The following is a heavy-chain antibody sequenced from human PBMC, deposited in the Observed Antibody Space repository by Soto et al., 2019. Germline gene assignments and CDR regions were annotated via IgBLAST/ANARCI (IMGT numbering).Heavy chain of an antibody. V-gene: IGHV4-30-2*01. Sequence: QLQLQEPGSGLVKPSQTLSLTCAVSGGSISSGGYSWSWIRQPPGKGLEWIGYIYHSGSTYYNPSLKSRVTISADRSKNQFSLKLSSVTAADTAVYYCASAGLVGATALDYWGQGTLVTVSS. D-gene: IGHD1-26*01. J-gene: IGHJ4*02. CDR2: IYHSGST. CDR3: ASAGLVGATALDY. CDR1: GGSISSGGYS.